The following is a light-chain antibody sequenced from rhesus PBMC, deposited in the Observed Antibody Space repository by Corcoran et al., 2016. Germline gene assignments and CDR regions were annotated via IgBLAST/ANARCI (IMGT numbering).Light chain of an antibody. CDR1: QSVSSR. J-gene: IGKJ4*01. Sequence: EIVMTQSPGTLSLSPGERATPSCRASQSVSSRLAWYQPKPGQAPRLLIYDATRRVPGSPERVSGSVAGTDCTPTLTSLAPEGVAVYFCQQESNWSLTFGGGTKVEIK. V-gene: IGKV3-17*02. CDR2: DAT. CDR3: QQESNWSLT.